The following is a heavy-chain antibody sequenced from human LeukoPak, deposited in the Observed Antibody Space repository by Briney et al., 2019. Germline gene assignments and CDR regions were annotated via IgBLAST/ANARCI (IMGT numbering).Heavy chain of an antibody. V-gene: IGHV3-11*01. CDR3: AHDYVDAFDI. J-gene: IGHJ3*02. D-gene: IGHD4-17*01. CDR2: ISSSGSTI. CDR1: GFTFSNYA. Sequence: GGSLRLSCAVSGFTFSNYAMSWIRQAPGKGLEWVSYISSSGSTIYYADSVKGRFTISRDNAKNSLYLQMNSLRAEDTAVYYCAHDYVDAFDIWGQGTMVTVSS.